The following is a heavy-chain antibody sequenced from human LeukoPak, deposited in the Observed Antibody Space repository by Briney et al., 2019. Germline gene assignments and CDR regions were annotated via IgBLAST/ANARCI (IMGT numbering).Heavy chain of an antibody. CDR2: ISSSSSTI. V-gene: IGHV3-48*01. CDR3: ARETRRGTNFDY. J-gene: IGHJ4*02. CDR1: GFTFSDYS. Sequence: GGSLRLSCAASGFTFSDYSMNWVRQAPGKGLEWVSLISSSSSTIYYADSVKGRFTISRDNAQNSVYLQMNSLRAEDTAVYYCARETRRGTNFDYWGQGTQVTVSS.